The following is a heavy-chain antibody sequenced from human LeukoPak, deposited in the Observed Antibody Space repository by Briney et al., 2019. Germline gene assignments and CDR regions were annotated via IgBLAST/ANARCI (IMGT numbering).Heavy chain of an antibody. CDR3: AKVGKGQLLEAFDI. J-gene: IGHJ3*02. V-gene: IGHV3-30*18. D-gene: IGHD2-2*01. Sequence: GGSLRLSCAASGFIFDNFGMHWVRLVPGKGLEWLALISHDGSNEYYGDFVKGRFTTSRDNSKNTVYLQMNALRPEDTAMYYCAKVGKGQLLEAFDIWGQGTMVTVSP. CDR2: ISHDGSNE. CDR1: GFIFDNFG.